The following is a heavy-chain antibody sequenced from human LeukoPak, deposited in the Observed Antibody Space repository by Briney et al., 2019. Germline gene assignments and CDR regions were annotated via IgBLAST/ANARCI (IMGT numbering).Heavy chain of an antibody. J-gene: IGHJ6*03. D-gene: IGHD3-3*01. CDR2: ISAYNGNT. V-gene: IGHV1-18*01. CDR1: GYTFTSYG. Sequence: ASVKVSCKASGYTFTSYGISWLRQAPGQGLEWMGWISAYNGNTNYAQKLQGRVTMTTDTSTSTAYMELRSLRSDDTAVYYCARNYDFWSGYLQYYYYYYYMDVWGKGTTVTVSS. CDR3: ARNYDFWSGYLQYYYYYYYMDV.